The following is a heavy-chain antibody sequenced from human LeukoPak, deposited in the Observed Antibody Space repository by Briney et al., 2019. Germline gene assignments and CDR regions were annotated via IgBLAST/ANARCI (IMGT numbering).Heavy chain of an antibody. V-gene: IGHV3-21*06. CDR1: GFIFSSYN. J-gene: IGHJ5*02. Sequence: GGSLRLSCAASGFIFSSYNMNWVRQAPGKGLEWVSSINTNGDYIYYSDSVKGRFTISRDNAKNSLYLQMNSLTAEDTAVYYCARGFGYFDWSFFSWGQGTLLTVSS. CDR2: INTNGDYI. CDR3: ARGFGYFDWSFFS. D-gene: IGHD3-9*01.